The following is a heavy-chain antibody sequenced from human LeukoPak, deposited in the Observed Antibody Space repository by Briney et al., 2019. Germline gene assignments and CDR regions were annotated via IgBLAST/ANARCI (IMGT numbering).Heavy chain of an antibody. Sequence: PGGSLRLSCTASGFTFGDYAMSWVRQAPGKGLEWVGFIRSKAYGGTTEYAASVKGRFTISRDDSKSIAYLQMNSLKTEDTAVYYCTRDGNLWFGELPNWFDPWGQGTLVTVSS. D-gene: IGHD3-10*01. CDR2: IRSKAYGGTT. J-gene: IGHJ5*02. CDR1: GFTFGDYA. V-gene: IGHV3-49*04. CDR3: TRDGNLWFGELPNWFDP.